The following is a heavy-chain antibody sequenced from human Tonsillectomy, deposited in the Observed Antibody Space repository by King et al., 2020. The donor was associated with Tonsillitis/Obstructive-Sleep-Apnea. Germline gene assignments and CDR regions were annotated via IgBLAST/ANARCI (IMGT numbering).Heavy chain of an antibody. CDR2: IYPGDSDI. J-gene: IGHJ6*02. Sequence: VQLVQSGAEVKKPGESLKISCKDSGYSFTNYWIAWVRQMPGKGLELMGIIYPGDSDIRYTLSFQGQVTISADKSISTAYLQWGSLKASDTAIYYCARLAGYGDYGDYYYGLDVWGQGTTVTVFS. V-gene: IGHV5-51*03. D-gene: IGHD4-17*01. CDR1: GYSFTNYW. CDR3: ARLAGYGDYGDYYYGLDV.